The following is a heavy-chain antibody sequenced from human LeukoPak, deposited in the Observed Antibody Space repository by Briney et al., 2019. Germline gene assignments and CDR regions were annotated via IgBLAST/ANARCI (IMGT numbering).Heavy chain of an antibody. V-gene: IGHV4-30-2*01. CDR2: IYHSGST. D-gene: IGHD2-15*01. J-gene: IGHJ3*02. CDR3: ARGGFVVVQGAFDI. CDR1: GGFISSGGYS. Sequence: SETLSLTCAVSGGFISSGGYSWRWIRQPPGKGLEWIGYIYHSGSTYYNPSLKSRVTISVDTSKNQFSLKLSSVTAADTAVYYCARGGFVVVQGAFDIWGQGTMVTVSS.